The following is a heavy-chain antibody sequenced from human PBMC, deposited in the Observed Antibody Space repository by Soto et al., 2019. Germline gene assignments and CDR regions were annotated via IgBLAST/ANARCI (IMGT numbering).Heavy chain of an antibody. CDR1: GGSTSSSSYY. D-gene: IGHD3-22*01. CDR2: IYYSGST. J-gene: IGHJ4*02. Sequence: SETLSLTCTVSGGSTSSSSYYWGWIRQPPGKGLEWIGSIYYSGSTYYNPSLKSRVTISVDTSKNQFSLKLSSVTAADTAVYYCAHSSGYYYVNYWGQGTLVTVSS. CDR3: AHSSGYYYVNY. V-gene: IGHV4-39*01.